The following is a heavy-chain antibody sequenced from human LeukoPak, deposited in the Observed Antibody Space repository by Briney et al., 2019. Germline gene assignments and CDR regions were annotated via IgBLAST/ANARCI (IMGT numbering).Heavy chain of an antibody. CDR2: IIPIFGTA. Sequence: ASVKVSCKASGGTFSSYAISWVRQAPGQGLEWMGGIIPIFGTANYAQKFQGRVTITADESTSTAYMELSSLRSEDTAVYYCARDLLRGSGLRLDYYYYYMDVWGKGITVTISS. J-gene: IGHJ6*03. CDR3: ARDLLRGSGLRLDYYYYYMDV. V-gene: IGHV1-69*13. CDR1: GGTFSSYA. D-gene: IGHD5-12*01.